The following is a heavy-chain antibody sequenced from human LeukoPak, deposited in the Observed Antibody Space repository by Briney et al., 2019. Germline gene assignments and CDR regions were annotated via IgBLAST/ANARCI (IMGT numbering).Heavy chain of an antibody. CDR3: AKDKARAVAGSDYFDY. CDR2: ISYDGSNK. CDR1: GFTFSNYG. D-gene: IGHD6-19*01. Sequence: GGSLRLSCAASGFTFSNYGMHWVRQAPGKGLEWVAVISYDGSNKYYADSVKGRFTISRDNSKNTLYLQKNGLRAEDTAVYYCAKDKARAVAGSDYFDYWGQGTLVTVSS. J-gene: IGHJ4*02. V-gene: IGHV3-30*18.